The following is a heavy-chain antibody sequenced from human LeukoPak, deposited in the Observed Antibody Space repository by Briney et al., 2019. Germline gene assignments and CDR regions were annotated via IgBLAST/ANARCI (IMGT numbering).Heavy chain of an antibody. CDR2: INHSGST. J-gene: IGHJ4*02. V-gene: IGHV4-34*01. CDR1: GGSFSGYY. Sequence: PSETLSLTCAVYGGSFSGYYWSWIRQPPGKGLEWIGEINHSGSTNYNPSLKSRVTISVDTSKNQFSPKLSSVTAADTAVYYCARNSDCSGGSCYFPYFDYWGQGTLVTVSS. D-gene: IGHD2-15*01. CDR3: ARNSDCSGGSCYFPYFDY.